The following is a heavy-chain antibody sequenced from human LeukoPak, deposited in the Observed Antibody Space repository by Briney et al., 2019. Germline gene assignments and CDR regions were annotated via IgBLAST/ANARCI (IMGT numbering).Heavy chain of an antibody. D-gene: IGHD2-2*01. CDR3: ARAVVVPVSYYYYMDV. J-gene: IGHJ6*03. CDR2: IIPIFGTA. V-gene: IGHV1-69*05. Sequence: ASVKVSCKASGGTFSSYAISWVRQAPGQGLEWMGGIIPIFGTANYAQKFQGRVTMTTDTSTSTAYMELRSLRSDDTAVYYCARAVVVPVSYYYYMDVWGKGTTVTVSS. CDR1: GGTFSSYA.